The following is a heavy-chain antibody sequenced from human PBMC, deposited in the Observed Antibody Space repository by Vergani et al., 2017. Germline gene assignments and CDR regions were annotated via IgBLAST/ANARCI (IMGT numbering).Heavy chain of an antibody. CDR1: GYTFTGYY. V-gene: IGHV1-2*02. J-gene: IGHJ4*02. D-gene: IGHD2-8*01. CDR3: ARGLGCTNGVCYGFDY. CDR2: INPNSGGT. Sequence: QVQLEQSGAEVKKPGASVKVSCKASGYTFTGYYMHWVRQAPGQGLEWMGWINPNSGGTNYAQKFQGRVTMTRDTSISTAYMELSRLRSDDTAVYYCARGLGCTNGVCYGFDYWGQGTLVTVSS.